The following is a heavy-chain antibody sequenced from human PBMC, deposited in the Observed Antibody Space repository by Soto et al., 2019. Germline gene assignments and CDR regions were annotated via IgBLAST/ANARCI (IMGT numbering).Heavy chain of an antibody. CDR1: GFTFGSYW. D-gene: IGHD3-10*01. CDR2: IKVDGSAK. J-gene: IGHJ4*01. Sequence: GGSLRLSCTASGFTFGSYWMSWVRQAPGKGLEWLAPIKVDGSAKKYVDSVKGRFIISRNNAKNSLHLQMDSLRAEDTAVYYFVCYWGYDSGKSVNDYFDYWGHGILVTV. V-gene: IGHV3-7*01. CDR3: VCYWGYDSGKSVNDYFDY.